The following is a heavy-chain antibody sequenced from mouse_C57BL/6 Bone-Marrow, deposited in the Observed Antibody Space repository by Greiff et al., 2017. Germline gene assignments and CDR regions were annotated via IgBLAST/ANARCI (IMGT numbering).Heavy chain of an antibody. CDR1: GYTFTSYW. D-gene: IGHD1-3*01. Sequence: QVQLQQPGAELVKPGASVKLSCKASGYTFTSYWMQWVKQRPGQGLEWIGEIDPSDSYTNYNQKFKGKATLTVDTSSSTAYMQLSSLTSEDSVVYYCARELIAMDYWGQGTSVTVSS. CDR3: ARELIAMDY. V-gene: IGHV1-50*01. J-gene: IGHJ4*01. CDR2: IDPSDSYT.